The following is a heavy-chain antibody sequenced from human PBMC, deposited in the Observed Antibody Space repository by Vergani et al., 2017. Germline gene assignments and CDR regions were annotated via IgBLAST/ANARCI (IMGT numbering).Heavy chain of an antibody. CDR2: IYYSGSS. CDR1: GASISSGGYY. Sequence: QVQLQESGPGLVKPSQTLSLTCSVSGASISSGGYYWSWIRQFPGKGLEWIGYIYYSGSSHYNPSLKSRVTISVDSSMNRLFMNLTSVTAADTAVYYCAGWFRDEGXIYGGTVDNWFDPWGQGTLVTVSS. V-gene: IGHV4-31*03. CDR3: AGWFRDEGXIYGGTVDNWFDP. J-gene: IGHJ5*02. D-gene: IGHD3-10*01.